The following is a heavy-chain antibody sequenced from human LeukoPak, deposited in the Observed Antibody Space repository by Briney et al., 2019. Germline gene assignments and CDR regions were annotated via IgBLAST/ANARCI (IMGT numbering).Heavy chain of an antibody. V-gene: IGHV4-34*01. CDR2: INHSGST. J-gene: IGHJ4*02. CDR1: GGSFSGYY. Sequence: PSETLSLTCAVYGGSFSGYYWSWIRQPPGKGLEWIGEINHSGSTNYDPSLKSRVTISVDTSKNQFSLKLSSVTAADTAVYYCARNLMGAIDYWGQGTLVTVSS. D-gene: IGHD1-26*01. CDR3: ARNLMGAIDY.